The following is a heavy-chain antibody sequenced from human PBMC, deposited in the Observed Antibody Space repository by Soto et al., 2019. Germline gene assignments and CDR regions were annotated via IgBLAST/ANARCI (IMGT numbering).Heavy chain of an antibody. CDR3: AIHPRAYYYDSSGYYWGDAFDI. V-gene: IGHV1-46*01. CDR2: INPSGGST. CDR1: GYTFTSYG. D-gene: IGHD3-22*01. J-gene: IGHJ3*02. Sequence: ASVKVSCKASGYTFTSYGISWVRQAPGQGLEWMGIINPSGGSTSYAQKFQGRVTMTRDTSTSTVYMELSSLRSEDTAVYYCAIHPRAYYYDSSGYYWGDAFDIWGQGTMVTVSS.